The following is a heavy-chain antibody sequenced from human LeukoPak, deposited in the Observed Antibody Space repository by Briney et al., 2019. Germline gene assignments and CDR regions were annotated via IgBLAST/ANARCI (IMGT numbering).Heavy chain of an antibody. J-gene: IGHJ3*02. Sequence: ASETLSLTCTVSGGSMSSNYWSWIRQPPGKGLEWIGYIYNSGTIYYSGSTNYNPSLLSRVTISVDTSKNQFSLKLRSVTAADTAVYYCAMYYGYPNHAFDIWGQGTMVTVSS. CDR1: GGSMSSNY. D-gene: IGHD3-3*01. CDR2: IYNSGTIYYSGST. V-gene: IGHV4-59*08. CDR3: AMYYGYPNHAFDI.